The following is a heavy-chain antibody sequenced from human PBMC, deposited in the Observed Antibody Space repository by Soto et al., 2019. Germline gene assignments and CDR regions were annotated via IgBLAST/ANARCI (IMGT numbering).Heavy chain of an antibody. J-gene: IGHJ4*02. D-gene: IGHD6-25*01. Sequence: QVQLVESEGGVVQPGRSLRLSCAASGFTFSSYAMHWVRQAPGKGLEWVAVISYDGSNKYYADSVKGRFTISRDNSKNTLYLQMNSLRAEDTAVYYCARDILPSGVPGDYWGQGTLVTVSS. CDR3: ARDILPSGVPGDY. CDR1: GFTFSSYA. V-gene: IGHV3-30-3*01. CDR2: ISYDGSNK.